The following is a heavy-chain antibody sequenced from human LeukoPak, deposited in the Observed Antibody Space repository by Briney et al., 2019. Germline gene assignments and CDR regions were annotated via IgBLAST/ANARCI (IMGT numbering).Heavy chain of an antibody. CDR3: ARVRIAAAKPGYYMDV. J-gene: IGHJ6*03. CDR1: GYTFTGYY. V-gene: IGHV1-2*02. Sequence: GASVKVSCKASGYTFTGYYMHWVRQAPGQGLEWMGWINPNSGGTNYAQKFQGRVTMTRDTSISTAYMELSRLRSDDTAVYYCARVRIAAAKPGYYMDVWGKGTTVTISS. D-gene: IGHD6-13*01. CDR2: INPNSGGT.